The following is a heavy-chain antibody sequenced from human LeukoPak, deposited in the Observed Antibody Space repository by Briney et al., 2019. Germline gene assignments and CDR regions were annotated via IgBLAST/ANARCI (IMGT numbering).Heavy chain of an antibody. J-gene: IGHJ4*02. V-gene: IGHV3-53*01. CDR1: GFSVSSNY. D-gene: IGHD3-3*01. Sequence: GGSLRLSCAVSGFSVSSNYVSWVRQAPGRGLEWVSVIYSDGSTYYAASVKGRFTISRDNSKNTLYLQMNSLRAEDTAVYYCAKGITIFGLGYFDYWGQGTLVTVSS. CDR3: AKGITIFGLGYFDY. CDR2: IYSDGST.